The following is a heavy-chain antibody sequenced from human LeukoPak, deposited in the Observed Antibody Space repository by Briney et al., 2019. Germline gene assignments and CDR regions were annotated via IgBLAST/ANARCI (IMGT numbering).Heavy chain of an antibody. V-gene: IGHV3-48*04. Sequence: GGSLRLSCAASGVTFSSYSMNWVRQAPGKGLEWVSDISSSSSTIYYADSVKGRFTISRDNAKNSLYLQMNGLRAEDTAVYYCARDLILGRASSPLDYWGQGTLVTVSS. CDR3: ARDLILGRASSPLDY. D-gene: IGHD2-2*01. CDR2: ISSSSSTI. CDR1: GVTFSSYS. J-gene: IGHJ4*02.